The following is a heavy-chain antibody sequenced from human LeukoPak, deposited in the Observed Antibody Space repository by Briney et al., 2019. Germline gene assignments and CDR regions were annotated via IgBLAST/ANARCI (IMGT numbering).Heavy chain of an antibody. D-gene: IGHD3-22*01. J-gene: IGHJ4*02. CDR2: ISAYNGNT. CDR1: GYTFTSYG. CDR3: ARAANYYDSSGYYF. Sequence: ASVKVSCKASGYTFTSYGISWVRQAPGQGLEWMGWISAYNGNTNYAQKLQGRVTMTTDTSTSTACMELRSLRSDDTAVYYCARAANYYDSSGYYFWGQGTLVTVSS. V-gene: IGHV1-18*01.